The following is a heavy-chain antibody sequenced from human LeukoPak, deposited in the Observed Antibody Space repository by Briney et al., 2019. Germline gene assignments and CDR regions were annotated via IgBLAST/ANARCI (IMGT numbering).Heavy chain of an antibody. Sequence: SETLSLTCTVSGGSISSGDYYWSWLRQPPGRGLEWIGSIYYSGSTYYNPSLKSRVTISVDTSKNQFSLKLSSVTAADTAVYYCARDTPCGGDCYYFDYWGQGTLVTVSS. V-gene: IGHV4-30-4*08. CDR1: GGSISSGDYY. J-gene: IGHJ4*02. D-gene: IGHD2-21*01. CDR2: IYYSGST. CDR3: ARDTPCGGDCYYFDY.